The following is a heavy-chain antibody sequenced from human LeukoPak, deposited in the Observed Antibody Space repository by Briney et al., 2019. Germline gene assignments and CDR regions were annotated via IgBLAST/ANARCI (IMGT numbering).Heavy chain of an antibody. CDR3: ARAYYYGSGSNQIDY. Sequence: GSSVTVSCKASGGTFRSYAISWVRPAPGQGLVWMGRIIPILGIANYAQKFQGRVTITADKSTSTAYMELSSLRSEDTAVYYCARAYYYGSGSNQIDYWGQGTLVTVSS. V-gene: IGHV1-69*04. CDR2: IIPILGIA. J-gene: IGHJ4*02. D-gene: IGHD3-10*01. CDR1: GGTFRSYA.